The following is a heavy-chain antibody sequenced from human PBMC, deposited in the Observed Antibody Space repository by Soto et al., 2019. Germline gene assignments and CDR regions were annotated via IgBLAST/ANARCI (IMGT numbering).Heavy chain of an antibody. D-gene: IGHD4-17*01. V-gene: IGHV1-8*01. CDR1: GYTFSSYD. J-gene: IGHJ4*02. CDR3: ARDYGDYSGYY. CDR2: MIPNSGKV. Sequence: QVQLVQSGAEVKKPGASVKVSCKASGYTFSSYDLNWVRQATGQGLEWMGWMIPNSGKVGYAQKFQGRLTMTRNTSISTAYMELSSLRSEDTAVYYCARDYGDYSGYYWGQGTLVTVSS.